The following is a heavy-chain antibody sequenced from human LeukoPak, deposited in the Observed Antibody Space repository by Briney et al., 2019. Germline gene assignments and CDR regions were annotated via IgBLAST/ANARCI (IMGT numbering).Heavy chain of an antibody. CDR1: GFTFSSYS. CDR3: ARDQYCSSTSCPPEWFDP. J-gene: IGHJ5*02. CDR2: ISSGSSYI. D-gene: IGHD2-2*01. Sequence: PGGSLRLSCAASGFTFSSYSMNWVRQAPGKGLEWVSSISSGSSYIYYADSVKGRFTISRDNAKNSLYLQMNSLRAEDTAVYYCARDQYCSSTSCPPEWFDPWGQGTLVTVSS. V-gene: IGHV3-21*01.